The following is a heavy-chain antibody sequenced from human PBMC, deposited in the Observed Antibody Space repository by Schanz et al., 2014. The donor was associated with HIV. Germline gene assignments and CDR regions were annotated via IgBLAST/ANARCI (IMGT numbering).Heavy chain of an antibody. CDR2: SWYDGTNK. CDR1: GLTLRSYG. D-gene: IGHD2-15*01. J-gene: IGHJ4*02. CDR3: AKDRGYCDGSGCYWGDY. Sequence: QVQLVESGGGVVQPGRSLRLSCVASGLTLRSYGMHWVRQAPGKGLEWVAVSWYDGTNKYYADSVKGRFTISRDNSKNTLFLQMNSLRAEDTAVYYCAKDRGYCDGSGCYWGDYWGQGTLVTVSS. V-gene: IGHV3-33*06.